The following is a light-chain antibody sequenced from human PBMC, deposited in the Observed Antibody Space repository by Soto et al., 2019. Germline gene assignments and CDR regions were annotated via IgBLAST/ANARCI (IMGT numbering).Light chain of an antibody. CDR2: DVS. V-gene: IGLV2-11*01. J-gene: IGLJ2*01. CDR3: CSYAGSYTLV. CDR1: SSDVGGYSY. Sequence: QSALTQPRSVSGSPGQSVTISCTGTSSDVGGYSYVSWYQQHPGKAPKLMIYDVSKRPSGVPDRFSGSKSGNTASLTISELQAEDEADYYCCSYAGSYTLVFGGGTKLTVL.